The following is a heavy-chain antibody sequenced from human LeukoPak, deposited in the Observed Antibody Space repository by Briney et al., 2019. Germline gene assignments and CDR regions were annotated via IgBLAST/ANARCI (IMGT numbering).Heavy chain of an antibody. V-gene: IGHV3-15*04. Sequence: GGSLRLSCAASGFTFNYAWMSWVRQVPGKGLEWVGQTVSEIDGGTTDYATPVKGRFTISRDDSKSTLYLQMNSLKIEDTAVYYCTTDEDWNYARKDVWGRGATVIVSS. CDR3: TTDEDWNYARKDV. D-gene: IGHD1-7*01. CDR1: GFTFNYAW. CDR2: TVSEIDGGTT. J-gene: IGHJ6*02.